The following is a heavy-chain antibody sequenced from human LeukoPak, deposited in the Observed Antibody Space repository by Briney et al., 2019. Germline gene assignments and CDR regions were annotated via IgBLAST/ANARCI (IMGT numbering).Heavy chain of an antibody. CDR3: GGGPESSYSGGGIYH. Sequence: SETLSLTCAVYGGSFSGYYWSWIRQPPGKGLEWIGEINHSGSTNYNPSLKSRVTISVDTSKNQFSLKLSSVTAADTAVYYCGGGPESSYSGGGIYHLGQGNLVTV. CDR1: GGSFSGYY. CDR2: INHSGST. J-gene: IGHJ5*02. D-gene: IGHD1-14*01. V-gene: IGHV4-34*01.